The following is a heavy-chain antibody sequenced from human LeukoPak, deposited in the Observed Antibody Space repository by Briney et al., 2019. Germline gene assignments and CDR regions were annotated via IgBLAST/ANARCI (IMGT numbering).Heavy chain of an antibody. CDR1: GFTFSSHS. CDR2: INQDGSGE. CDR3: TRGDL. V-gene: IGHV3-7*01. Sequence: GGSLRLSCAASGFTFSSHSMNWVRQAPGKGLEWVANINQDGSGEYYVDSVKGRFTISRDNAKSSLSLQMNSLRDEDTAVYYCTRGDLWGQGTLVTVSS. J-gene: IGHJ4*02.